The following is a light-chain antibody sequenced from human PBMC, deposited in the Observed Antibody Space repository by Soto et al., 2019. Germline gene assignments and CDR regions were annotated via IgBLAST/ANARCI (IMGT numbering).Light chain of an antibody. CDR2: LNSDGSH. CDR1: SGDSNYA. Sequence: QLVLTQSPSASASLGASVKLTCSQSSGDSNYAIAWHQQQPEKGPRFLMKLNSDGSHSKGDGIPDRFSGSSSGAERYLTISTLQSEDEADYYCQTWVTGIHIFGGGTKLTVL. CDR3: QTWVTGIHI. V-gene: IGLV4-69*01. J-gene: IGLJ2*01.